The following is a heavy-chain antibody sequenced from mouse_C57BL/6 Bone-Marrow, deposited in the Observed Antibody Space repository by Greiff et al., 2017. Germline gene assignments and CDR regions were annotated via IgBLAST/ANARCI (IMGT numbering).Heavy chain of an antibody. V-gene: IGHV3-6*01. D-gene: IGHD4-1*01. J-gene: IGHJ3*01. Sequence: EVQLQQSGPGLVKPSQSLSLTCSVTGYSITSGYYWNWIRQFPGNKLEWMGYISYDGSNNYNPSLKNRISITRDTSKNQFFLKLNSVTTEDTATYYCARDWDSWFAYWGQGTLVTVSA. CDR1: GYSITSGYY. CDR2: ISYDGSN. CDR3: ARDWDSWFAY.